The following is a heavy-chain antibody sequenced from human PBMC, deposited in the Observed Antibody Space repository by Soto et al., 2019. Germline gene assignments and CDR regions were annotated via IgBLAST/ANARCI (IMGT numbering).Heavy chain of an antibody. D-gene: IGHD5-12*01. CDR3: AKDNGSGCDWLRVGDASDI. V-gene: IGHV3-30*18. Sequence: QVQLVESGGGVVQPGRSLRLSCAASGFTFSSYGMHWVRQAPGKGLEWVAVISYDGSNKYYADSVKGRLTISRDNSTNTLYVQMNILRGEDTAVYYCAKDNGSGCDWLRVGDASDIWGQGTMVTVSS. CDR2: ISYDGSNK. CDR1: GFTFSSYG. J-gene: IGHJ3*02.